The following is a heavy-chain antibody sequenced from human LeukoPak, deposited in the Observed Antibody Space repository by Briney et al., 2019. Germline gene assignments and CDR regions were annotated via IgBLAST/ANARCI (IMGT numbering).Heavy chain of an antibody. D-gene: IGHD5-12*01. Sequence: SETLSLTCAVYGGSFSGYYWSWIRQPPGKGLEWIGEINHSGSTNYNPSLKSRVTISVDTSKNQFSLKLSSVTAADTAVYYCARGRIVATIEPFDYWGQGTLVTVSS. J-gene: IGHJ4*02. V-gene: IGHV4-34*01. CDR3: ARGRIVATIEPFDY. CDR2: INHSGST. CDR1: GGSFSGYY.